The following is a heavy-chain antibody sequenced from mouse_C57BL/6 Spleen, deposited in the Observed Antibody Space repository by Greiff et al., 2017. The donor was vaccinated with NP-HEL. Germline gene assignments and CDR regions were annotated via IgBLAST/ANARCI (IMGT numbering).Heavy chain of an antibody. J-gene: IGHJ1*03. V-gene: IGHV3-6*01. Sequence: ESGPGLVKPSQSLSLTCSVTGYSITSGYYWNWIRQFPGNKLEWMGYISYDGSNNYNPSLKNRISITRDTSKNQFFLKLNSVTTEDTATYYCARLTTVVARYFDVWGTGTTVTVSS. CDR3: ARLTTVVARYFDV. D-gene: IGHD1-1*01. CDR1: GYSITSGYY. CDR2: ISYDGSN.